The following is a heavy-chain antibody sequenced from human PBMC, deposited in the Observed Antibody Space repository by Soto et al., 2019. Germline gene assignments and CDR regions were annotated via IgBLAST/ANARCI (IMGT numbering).Heavy chain of an antibody. CDR3: ASERAGNFTY. CDR1: GDSVSSNSAA. CDR2: TYYRSKLYN. J-gene: IGHJ4*02. D-gene: IGHD6-19*01. Sequence: SQTLSLTFAISGDSVSSNSAAWNCISQSPSRGLEWLGRTYYRSKLYNDYAVSVKSRITINPDTSKNQFSLQLNSVTPEDTAVYYCASERAGNFTYWGQGTLVTVSS. V-gene: IGHV6-1*01.